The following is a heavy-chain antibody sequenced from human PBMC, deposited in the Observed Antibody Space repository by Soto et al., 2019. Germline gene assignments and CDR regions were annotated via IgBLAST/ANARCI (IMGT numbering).Heavy chain of an antibody. CDR1: GYTFTSYD. CDR3: ARERTGTTSMDV. J-gene: IGHJ6*02. CDR2: MNPNSGNT. Sequence: QVQLVQSGSEVKKPGASVKVSCKASGYTFTSYDINWVRQATGQVLEWMGWMNPNSGNTGYAQKFQGRVTMTRNTSISTAYMELSSLRSEDTAVYYCARERTGTTSMDVWGQGTTVTVSS. V-gene: IGHV1-8*01. D-gene: IGHD1-1*01.